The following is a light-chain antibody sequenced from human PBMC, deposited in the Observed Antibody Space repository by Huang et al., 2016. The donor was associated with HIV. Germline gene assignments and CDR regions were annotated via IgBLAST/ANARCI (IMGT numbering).Light chain of an antibody. CDR1: QDSSDY. Sequence: DIQMTQSPSSLSASVGDRVTITCRASQDSSDYLAWFQQKPGKAPKSLIFATSTLHSGVPSRFSGSGSGTAFTLTINNLQPEDFATYYCQQYSDYPRTCGQGTKLDIK. CDR3: QQYSDYPRT. V-gene: IGKV1-16*01. CDR2: ATS. J-gene: IGKJ2*01.